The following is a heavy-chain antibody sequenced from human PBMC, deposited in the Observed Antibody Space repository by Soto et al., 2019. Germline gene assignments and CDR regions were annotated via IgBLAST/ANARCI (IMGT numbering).Heavy chain of an antibody. CDR2: INPNAGTT. J-gene: IGHJ6*02. CDR1: GNTLNNYY. D-gene: IGHD3-16*01. Sequence: QVQVVQSGAEVKKPGTSVRVACRVSGNTLNNYYVHWVRQAPGQGLEWMGLINPNAGTTTYAQKFRGRVTMTPHTSTNTVYMELSSLRPDDTAVYYCASPDYDSGAPLFYYAMDVWGHGTTVTV. CDR3: ASPDYDSGAPLFYYAMDV. V-gene: IGHV1-46*02.